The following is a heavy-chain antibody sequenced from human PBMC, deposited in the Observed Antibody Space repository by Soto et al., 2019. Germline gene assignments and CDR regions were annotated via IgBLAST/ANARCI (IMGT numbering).Heavy chain of an antibody. CDR2: IHHSGTT. CDR1: GTSISSYY. CDR3: ARYNSYAIDY. V-gene: IGHV4-59*01. D-gene: IGHD2-8*01. J-gene: IGHJ4*02. Sequence: PSETLSLTCTVSGTSISSYYWSWIRQPPGKGLEWIAHIHHSGTTNYNPSLASRVTLSVDTSKNQFALKMTSVTAADRAMYFCARYNSYAIDYWGRGNLVTVS.